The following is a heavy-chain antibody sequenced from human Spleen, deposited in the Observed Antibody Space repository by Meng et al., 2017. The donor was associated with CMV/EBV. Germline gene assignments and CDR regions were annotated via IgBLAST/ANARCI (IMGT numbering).Heavy chain of an antibody. Sequence: GESLKISCAASGFTFSSYDMNWVRQAPGKGLEWVAHISYDGSNKNYADSVKGRFTISRDNAKNSLYLQMNSLRAEDTAVYYCARRCYYDSSGCSDAFDIWGQGTMVTVS. CDR3: ARRCYYDSSGCSDAFDI. V-gene: IGHV3-30-3*01. CDR2: ISYDGSNK. J-gene: IGHJ3*02. CDR1: GFTFSSYD. D-gene: IGHD3-22*01.